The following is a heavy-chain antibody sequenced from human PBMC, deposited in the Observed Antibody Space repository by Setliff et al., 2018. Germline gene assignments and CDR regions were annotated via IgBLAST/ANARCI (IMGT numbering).Heavy chain of an antibody. CDR2: VYYSGAT. Sequence: TSETLSLTCTVSGGSISSSGYYWGWIRQPPGKGLEWIGSVYYSGATYFNPSLNSRVTISVDTSKNQFSLRLSSVAAADTAVYYCARGFDVCGGGACYTDGPYYFDYWGLGTLVTVSS. CDR1: GGSISSSGYY. V-gene: IGHV4-39*01. CDR3: ARGFDVCGGGACYTDGPYYFDY. J-gene: IGHJ4*02. D-gene: IGHD2-21*02.